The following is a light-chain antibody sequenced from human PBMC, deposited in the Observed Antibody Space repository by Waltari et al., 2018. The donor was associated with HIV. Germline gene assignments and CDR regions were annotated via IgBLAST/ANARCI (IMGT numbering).Light chain of an antibody. Sequence: SYEVTQPPSVAVSPGQTASITCSGYELGDKYTCWYQQKPGQSPLLVIYQDNKRPSGFPGRFSGSSSGHTATLTISGTLPVDEADYYCQAWGSSTSGVFGRGTKLTVL. CDR3: QAWGSSTSGV. CDR1: ELGDKY. CDR2: QDN. V-gene: IGLV3-1*01. J-gene: IGLJ2*01.